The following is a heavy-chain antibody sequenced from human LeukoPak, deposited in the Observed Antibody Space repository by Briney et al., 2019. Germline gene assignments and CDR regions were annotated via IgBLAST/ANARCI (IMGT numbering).Heavy chain of an antibody. D-gene: IGHD3-16*01. CDR1: GGSISSYY. CDR3: ARGARYYYYMDV. Sequence: SETLSLTCTVSGGSISSYYWSWIRQPPGKGLELIGDMYSSGSTHYNPSLKRRVPISVDPSKNQSSLKLSSVTAADTAVYYCARGARYYYYMDVWGKGTTVTVSS. CDR2: MYSSGST. V-gene: IGHV4-59*01. J-gene: IGHJ6*03.